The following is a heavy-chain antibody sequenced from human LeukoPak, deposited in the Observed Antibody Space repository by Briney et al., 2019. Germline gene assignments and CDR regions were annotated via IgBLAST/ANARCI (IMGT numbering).Heavy chain of an antibody. J-gene: IGHJ4*02. V-gene: IGHV3-7*01. CDR2: INQDGSDK. Sequence: PGGSLRLSCAASGFTFIRYWMSWVRQAPGKGLEWVSNINQDGSDKHYVDSVKARFTISRDNAKNSLYLQMNSLRAEDTAVYNCAKFTRSSGDCLWGQGILVTVSS. CDR1: GFTFIRYW. CDR3: AKFTRSSGDCL. D-gene: IGHD2-21*01.